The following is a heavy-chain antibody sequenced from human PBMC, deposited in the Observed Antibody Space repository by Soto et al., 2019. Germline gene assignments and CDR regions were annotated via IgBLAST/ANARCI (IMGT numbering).Heavy chain of an antibody. CDR1: GYIFTTYG. Sequence: ASVKVSCKASGYIFTTYGISWVRQAPGQGLEWMGWMNPNSGNTGYAQKFQGRVTMTRNTSISTAYMELSSLRSEDTAMYYCARGLEWSWSLDPWGQGTLVTVSS. CDR3: ARGLEWSWSLDP. J-gene: IGHJ5*02. D-gene: IGHD3-3*01. V-gene: IGHV1-8*02. CDR2: MNPNSGNT.